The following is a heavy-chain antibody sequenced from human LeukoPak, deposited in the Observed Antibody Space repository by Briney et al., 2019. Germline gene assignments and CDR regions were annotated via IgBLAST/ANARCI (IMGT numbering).Heavy chain of an antibody. CDR2: LTCGGDYI. V-gene: IGHV3-21*01. Sequence: PGGSLRLSCAASGFTFNNFNMNRVRQAPGKGLEWVSSLTCGGDYIYYADSVKGRFTTSRDNAKNSLSLQLNSLRVEDTAVYYCARGHYDVLAASYKWTPDYWGQGTLVTVSS. D-gene: IGHD3-9*01. J-gene: IGHJ4*02. CDR1: GFTFNNFN. CDR3: ARGHYDVLAASYKWTPDY.